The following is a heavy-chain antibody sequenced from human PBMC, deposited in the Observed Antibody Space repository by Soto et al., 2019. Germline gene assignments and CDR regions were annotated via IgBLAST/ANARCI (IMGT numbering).Heavy chain of an antibody. D-gene: IGHD6-19*01. CDR2: LSYEGSEE. J-gene: IGHJ4*02. CDR3: ALTRRSSLLEVAGPGFEY. CDR1: GFNFGFFG. Sequence: GGSLRLSCAASGFNFGFFGMHWVRQAPGKGLEWLSVLSYEGSEEYYADSVRGRFTISRDNSKNTLFLQMDSLRVDDTGVYYCALTRRSSLLEVAGPGFEYWGQGTLVTVSS. V-gene: IGHV3-30*03.